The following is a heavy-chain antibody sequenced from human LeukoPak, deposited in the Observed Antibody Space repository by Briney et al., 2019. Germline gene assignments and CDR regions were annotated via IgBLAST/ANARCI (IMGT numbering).Heavy chain of an antibody. Sequence: SVKVSCKASGGTFSSYAISWVRQAPGQGLEWMGRIIPILGIANYAQKFQGRVTITADKSTSTAYMELSSLRSEDTAVYYCARGYDLDWYFDLWGRGTLVTVSS. CDR1: GGTFSSYA. D-gene: IGHD3-3*01. J-gene: IGHJ2*01. V-gene: IGHV1-69*04. CDR2: IIPILGIA. CDR3: ARGYDLDWYFDL.